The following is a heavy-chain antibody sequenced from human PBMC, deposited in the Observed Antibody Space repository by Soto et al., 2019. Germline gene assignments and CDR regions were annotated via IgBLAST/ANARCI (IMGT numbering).Heavy chain of an antibody. CDR2: ISAYNGNT. D-gene: IGHD6-13*01. J-gene: IGHJ5*02. Sequence: QVQLVQSGAEVKKPGASVKVSCKASGYTFTSYGISWVRQAPGQGLEWMGWISAYNGNTNYAQKLQGRVTMTTDTSTSTAYMELRSLRSDDTAVYYCARDPIYSSSWSNEDYNWFDPWGQGTLVTVSS. CDR1: GYTFTSYG. V-gene: IGHV1-18*01. CDR3: ARDPIYSSSWSNEDYNWFDP.